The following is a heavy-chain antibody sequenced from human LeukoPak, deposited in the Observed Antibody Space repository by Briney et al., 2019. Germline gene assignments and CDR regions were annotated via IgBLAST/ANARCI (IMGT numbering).Heavy chain of an antibody. V-gene: IGHV3-64D*09. CDR3: AKDFKSSGWYVLPYFDY. D-gene: IGHD6-19*01. CDR2: ISSSGGRT. CDR1: GFTFSSYA. Sequence: GGSLRLSCSASGFTFSSYAMHWVRQAPGKGLEYVSAISSSGGRTYYADSVRGRFTISRDNSKNTLYLQMSSLRAEDTAVYYCAKDFKSSGWYVLPYFDYWGQGTLVTVSS. J-gene: IGHJ4*02.